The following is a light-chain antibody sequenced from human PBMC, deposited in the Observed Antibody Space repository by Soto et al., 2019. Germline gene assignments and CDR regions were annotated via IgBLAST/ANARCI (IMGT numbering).Light chain of an antibody. CDR1: QSLSSNY. J-gene: IGKJ5*01. V-gene: IGKV3-20*01. CDR3: QQYGSSSVT. CDR2: GAS. Sequence: EIVMTQSPATLSVSPGERATLSCRASQSLSSNYLAWYQQKPGQAPRLLIYGASTRATGVPDRFSGSGSGTDFTLTISSLEPEDFAMYYCQQYGSSSVTFGLGTRLEIK.